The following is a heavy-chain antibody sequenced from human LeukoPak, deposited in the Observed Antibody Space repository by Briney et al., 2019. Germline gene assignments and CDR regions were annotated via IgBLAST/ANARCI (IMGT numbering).Heavy chain of an antibody. J-gene: IGHJ6*04. CDR1: GFTFSSYG. Sequence: GGSLRLSCAASGFTFSSYGMHWVRQAPGKGLEWVAVIWYDGGNKYYADSVKGRFTISRDNSKNTLYLQMNSLRAEDTAVYYCARDSNPDYYYYYGMDVWGKGTTVTVSS. CDR2: IWYDGGNK. CDR3: ARDSNPDYYYYYGMDV. V-gene: IGHV3-33*01.